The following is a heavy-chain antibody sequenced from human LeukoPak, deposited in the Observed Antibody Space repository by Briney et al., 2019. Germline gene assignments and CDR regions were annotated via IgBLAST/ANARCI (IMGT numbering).Heavy chain of an antibody. CDR2: TSNDENIK. CDR1: GFTFNSYT. Sequence: GRSLRLSCAASGFTFNSYTMFWVRQAPGKGLEWVAVTSNDENIKYYADSVKGRFTISRDNSRDTLFLEMSGLRVEDTAVYYCARDPILGPPDYFDYWGRGTLVTVSS. J-gene: IGHJ4*02. D-gene: IGHD1-14*01. CDR3: ARDPILGPPDYFDY. V-gene: IGHV3-30-3*01.